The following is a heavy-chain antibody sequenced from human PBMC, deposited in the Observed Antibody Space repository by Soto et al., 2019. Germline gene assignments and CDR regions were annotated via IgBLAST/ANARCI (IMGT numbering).Heavy chain of an antibody. J-gene: IGHJ5*02. CDR2: IVVGSGNT. CDR3: AATYSSSWSEVWFDP. D-gene: IGHD6-13*01. V-gene: IGHV1-58*01. CDR1: GFTFTSSA. Sequence: ASVKVSCKASGFTFTSSAVQWVRQARGQRLEWIGWIVVGSGNTNYAQKFQERVTITRGMSTSTAYMELSSLRSEDTAVYYCAATYSSSWSEVWFDPWGQGTLVTVSS.